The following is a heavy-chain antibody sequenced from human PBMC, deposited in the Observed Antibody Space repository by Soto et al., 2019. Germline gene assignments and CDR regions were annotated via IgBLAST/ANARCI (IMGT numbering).Heavy chain of an antibody. D-gene: IGHD3-16*01. Sequence: GGSLRLSCAASGFTFSSYSMNWVRQAPGKGLEWVSSISSSSSYIYYADSVKGRFTISRDNAKNSLYLQMNSLRAEDTAVYYWERDEDCVWGSDDYWGQGTLVTVSS. CDR2: ISSSSSYI. V-gene: IGHV3-21*01. CDR3: ERDEDCVWGSDDY. CDR1: GFTFSSYS. J-gene: IGHJ4*02.